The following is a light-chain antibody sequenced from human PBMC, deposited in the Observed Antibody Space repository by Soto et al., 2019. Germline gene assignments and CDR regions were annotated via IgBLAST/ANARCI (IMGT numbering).Light chain of an antibody. V-gene: IGKV1-12*01. CDR2: AAS. Sequence: DIQMTQSPSSVSASVGDRVTITCRASQGISSWLAWYQQKPGQAPKLLIYAASNLQSGVPSRFSGRGSGTDFNLTVNSLQHADFATYYCQQDISFPFTFGPGTKVDV. CDR3: QQDISFPFT. CDR1: QGISSW. J-gene: IGKJ3*01.